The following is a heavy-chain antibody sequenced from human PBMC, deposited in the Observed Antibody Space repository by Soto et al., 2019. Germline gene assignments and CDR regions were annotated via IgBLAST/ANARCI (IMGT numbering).Heavy chain of an antibody. CDR2: IIPIFGTA. CDR3: ARESKLVVFGVVTKSYGMDV. CDR1: GGTFSSYA. Sequence: SVKVSCKASGGTFSSYAISWVRQAPGQGLEWMGGIIPIFGTANYAQKFQGRVTITADESTNTAYMELSSLRSEDTAVYYGARESKLVVFGVVTKSYGMDVWTRRYTVTV. J-gene: IGHJ6*02. V-gene: IGHV1-69*13. D-gene: IGHD2-8*02.